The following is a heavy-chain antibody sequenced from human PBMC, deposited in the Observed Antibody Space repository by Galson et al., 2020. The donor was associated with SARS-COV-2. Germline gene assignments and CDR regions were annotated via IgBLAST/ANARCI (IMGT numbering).Heavy chain of an antibody. CDR2: IYYSGST. CDR1: GGSISRYY. J-gene: IGHJ5*01. Sequence: SETLSLTCTVSGGSISRYYWSWIRQPPGKGLGWIGYIYYSGSTNYNPSLKSRVTISVDTSKNQFSLKLSSVTAADTAVYYCARYNDFWSGYYRRFDPWGQGTLVTVSS. V-gene: IGHV4-59*01. D-gene: IGHD3-3*01. CDR3: ARYNDFWSGYYRRFDP.